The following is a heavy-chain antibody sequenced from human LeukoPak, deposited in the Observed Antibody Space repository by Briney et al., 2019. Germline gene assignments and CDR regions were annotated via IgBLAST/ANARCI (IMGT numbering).Heavy chain of an antibody. V-gene: IGHV4-39*01. J-gene: IGHJ4*02. CDR3: ARRIVVVPAAREGSMGKFRLDDY. CDR1: GGSISSYEYY. CDR2: IYYSGST. D-gene: IGHD2-2*01. Sequence: PSETLSRTCTVSGGSISSYEYYWGWIRQPPGKGLEWLGSIYYSGSTYYNPSLKSRVTISVDTSKNQFSLTPSSVTAADTAVYYCARRIVVVPAAREGSMGKFRLDDYWGQGTLVTVSS.